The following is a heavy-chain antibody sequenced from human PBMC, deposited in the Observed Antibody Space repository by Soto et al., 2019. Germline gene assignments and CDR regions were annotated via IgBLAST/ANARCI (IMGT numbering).Heavy chain of an antibody. Sequence: QVQLQQWGAGLLKPSETLSLTCAVYGGFVSSGSYYWSWIRQPPGKGLGGIGEMSHSGGTHFNPSLKSRVTISVDTSKNQFSLKMSSVTAADTALYYCARVERGTVTTVVDAFDIWGPGTMVTVSS. J-gene: IGHJ3*02. CDR1: GGFVSSGSYY. D-gene: IGHD1-1*01. CDR3: ARVERGTVTTVVDAFDI. V-gene: IGHV4-34*01. CDR2: MSHSGGT.